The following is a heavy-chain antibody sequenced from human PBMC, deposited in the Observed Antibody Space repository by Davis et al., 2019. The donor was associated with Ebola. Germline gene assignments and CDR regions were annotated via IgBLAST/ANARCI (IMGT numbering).Heavy chain of an antibody. D-gene: IGHD5-18*01. CDR1: GFTFSSYC. V-gene: IGHV3-74*01. J-gene: IGHJ6*04. CDR3: ARVRGDTVWYYYYGMDV. Sequence: HTGGSLRLSCPASGFTFSSYCMHWVRQAPGKGLVWVSRINSDGSSTSYADSVKRRFTISRDNAKNTLYLQMNSLRAEDTAVYYCARVRGDTVWYYYYGMDVWGKGTTVTVSS. CDR2: INSDGSST.